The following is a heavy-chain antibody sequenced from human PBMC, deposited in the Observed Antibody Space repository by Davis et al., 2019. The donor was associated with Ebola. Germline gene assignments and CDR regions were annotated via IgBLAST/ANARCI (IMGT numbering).Heavy chain of an antibody. Sequence: ASVKVSCKASGYTFTSYGISWVRQAPGQGLEWMGWISAYNGNTNYAQKLQGRVTMTTDTSTSTAYMELRSLRSDDTAVYYCAREGRRFPYYYGMDVWGQGTTVTVSS. CDR1: GYTFTSYG. D-gene: IGHD3-10*01. CDR2: ISAYNGNT. V-gene: IGHV1-18*01. J-gene: IGHJ6*02. CDR3: AREGRRFPYYYGMDV.